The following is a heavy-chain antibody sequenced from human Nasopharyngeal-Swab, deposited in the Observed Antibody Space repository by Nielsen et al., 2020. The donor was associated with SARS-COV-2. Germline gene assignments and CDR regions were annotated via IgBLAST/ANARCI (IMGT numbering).Heavy chain of an antibody. CDR2: IYYSGST. D-gene: IGHD1-26*01. V-gene: IGHV4-39*01. Sequence: WIRQPPGKGLEWIGSIYYSGSTYYNPSLKSRVTISVDTSKNQFSLKLSSVTAADTAVYYCARGPQGGSRRPYYFDYWGRGTLVTVSS. J-gene: IGHJ4*02. CDR3: ARGPQGGSRRPYYFDY.